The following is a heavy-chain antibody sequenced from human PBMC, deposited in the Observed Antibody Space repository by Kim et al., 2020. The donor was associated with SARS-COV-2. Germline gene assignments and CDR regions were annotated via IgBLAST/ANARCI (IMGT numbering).Heavy chain of an antibody. V-gene: IGHV3-66*01. Sequence: YYAYSVKGRFTISKDNSKNTLYLQMNSLRAEDTAVYYCARDLGSSSGFDYWGQGTLVTVSS. D-gene: IGHD6-6*01. CDR3: ARDLGSSSGFDY. J-gene: IGHJ4*02.